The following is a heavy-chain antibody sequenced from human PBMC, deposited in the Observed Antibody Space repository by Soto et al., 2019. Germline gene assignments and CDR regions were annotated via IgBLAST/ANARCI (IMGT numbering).Heavy chain of an antibody. V-gene: IGHV3-23*01. CDR2: IRGSADST. CDR1: GFSFSSFA. D-gene: IGHD2-8*01. Sequence: EVRLLESGGGFIHPGGSLRLSCAASGFSFSSFAMNWVRQAPGKGLEWVSIIRGSADSTFYADSVKGRFTISRDNSKSTLYLQINSLRAEDTAVYYCAKTRGAMIYAISVYGMDVWGQGTTATVSS. J-gene: IGHJ6*02. CDR3: AKTRGAMIYAISVYGMDV.